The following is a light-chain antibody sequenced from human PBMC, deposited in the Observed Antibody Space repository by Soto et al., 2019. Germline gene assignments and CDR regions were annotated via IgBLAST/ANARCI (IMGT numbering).Light chain of an antibody. V-gene: IGKV3-15*01. CDR2: GAS. CDR3: QQYNNWPPTYT. Sequence: EIVMTQSPATLSVSPGETATLSCRASQSISSNLAWYQQKPGQAPWLLIYGASTRATGIPARFSGSGSETEFTLTISSLQSEDFAVYYCQQYNNWPPTYTFGQGTKLEIK. CDR1: QSISSN. J-gene: IGKJ2*01.